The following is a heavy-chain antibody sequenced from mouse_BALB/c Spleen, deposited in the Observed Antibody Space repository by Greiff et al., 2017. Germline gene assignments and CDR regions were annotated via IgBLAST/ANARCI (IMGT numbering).Heavy chain of an antibody. J-gene: IGHJ2*01. CDR1: GDSITSGY. D-gene: IGHD2-3*01. CDR3: ARYLYDGYSYFDY. CDR2: ISYSGST. Sequence: DVQLQESGPSLVKPSQTLSLTCSVTGDSITSGYWNWIRKFPGNKLEYMGYISYSGSTYYNPSLKSRISITRDTSKNQYYLQLNSVTTEDTATYYCARYLYDGYSYFDYWGQGTTLTVSS. V-gene: IGHV3-8*02.